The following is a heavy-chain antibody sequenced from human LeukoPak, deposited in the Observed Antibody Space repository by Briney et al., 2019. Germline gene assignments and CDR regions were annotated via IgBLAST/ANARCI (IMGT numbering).Heavy chain of an antibody. V-gene: IGHV3-33*06. Sequence: GGSLRLSCTASGFTLSYYGMHWVRQAPGKGLELVVLMWSDGSKTSYADSVKGRFTISRDISRNTLYLQMNSLRAEDTAVYYCAKVRRIVVPPAPSHYSYGMDLWGQGTTVTVSS. D-gene: IGHD2-2*01. CDR3: AKVRRIVVPPAPSHYSYGMDL. J-gene: IGHJ6*02. CDR2: MWSDGSKT. CDR1: GFTLSYYG.